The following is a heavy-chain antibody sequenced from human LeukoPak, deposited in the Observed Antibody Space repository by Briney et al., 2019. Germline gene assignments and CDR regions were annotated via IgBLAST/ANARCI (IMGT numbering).Heavy chain of an antibody. Sequence: GGSLRLSCAASGFTFSSYSMNWVRQAPGKGLEWVSYISSSSSTIYYADSVKGRFTISRDNAKNSLYLQMNSLRDEDTAVYYCARDNRWARGGRYDILTGYYYFDYWGQGTLVTVSP. CDR3: ARDNRWARGGRYDILTGYYYFDY. CDR1: GFTFSSYS. V-gene: IGHV3-48*02. J-gene: IGHJ4*02. D-gene: IGHD3-9*01. CDR2: ISSSSSTI.